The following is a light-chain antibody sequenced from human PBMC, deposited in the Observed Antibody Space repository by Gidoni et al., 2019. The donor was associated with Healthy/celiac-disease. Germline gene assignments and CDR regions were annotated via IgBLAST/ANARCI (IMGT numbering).Light chain of an antibody. CDR3: QQYNSYPWT. J-gene: IGKJ1*01. CDR2: KAS. Sequence: DIQMTQSPSTLSASVGDRVTITCRASQRISSWLAWYQPKPGKAPKLLIYKASSLESGGPARFSGSGSGTEFTLTISSLQPDDFATYYCQQYNSYPWTFGQGTKVEIK. V-gene: IGKV1-5*03. CDR1: QRISSW.